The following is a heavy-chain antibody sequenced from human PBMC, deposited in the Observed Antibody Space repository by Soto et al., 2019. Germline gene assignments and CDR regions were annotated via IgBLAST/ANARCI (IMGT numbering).Heavy chain of an antibody. V-gene: IGHV3-30*03. CDR2: ISYDGSNK. CDR1: GFTFSSYG. Sequence: VGSLRLSCAASGFTFSSYGMHWVRQAPGKGLEWVAVISYDGSNKYYADSVKGRFTISRDNSKNTLYLQMNSLRAEDTAVYYCARDHGSITIFGVVIHPYYYGMDVWGQGTTVTVSS. D-gene: IGHD3-3*01. J-gene: IGHJ6*02. CDR3: ARDHGSITIFGVVIHPYYYGMDV.